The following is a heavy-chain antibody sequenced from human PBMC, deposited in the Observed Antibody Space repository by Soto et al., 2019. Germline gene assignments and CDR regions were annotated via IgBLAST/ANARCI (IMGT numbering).Heavy chain of an antibody. CDR1: GYTFTSYA. D-gene: IGHD3-16*02. CDR2: INAGNGNT. J-gene: IGHJ4*02. Sequence: VASVKVSCKASGYTFTSYAMHWVRQAPGQRLEWMGWINAGNGNTKYSQKFQGRVTITRDTSASTAYMELSSLRSEDTAVYYCARDFSYDYVWGSYRAPAYWGPGTLVTVSS. CDR3: ARDFSYDYVWGSYRAPAY. V-gene: IGHV1-3*01.